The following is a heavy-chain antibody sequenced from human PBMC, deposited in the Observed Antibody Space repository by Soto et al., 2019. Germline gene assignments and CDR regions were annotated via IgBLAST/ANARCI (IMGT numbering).Heavy chain of an antibody. V-gene: IGHV1-69*06. Sequence: GASVKVSCKASGGTFSSYAISWVRQAPGQGLEWMGGIIPIFGTANYAQKFQGRVTITADKSTSTAYMELSSLRSEDTAVYYCAREVLRFLGWLSPPGYAFDIWGQGTMVTVSS. D-gene: IGHD3-3*01. CDR1: GGTFSSYA. J-gene: IGHJ3*02. CDR2: IIPIFGTA. CDR3: AREVLRFLGWLSPPGYAFDI.